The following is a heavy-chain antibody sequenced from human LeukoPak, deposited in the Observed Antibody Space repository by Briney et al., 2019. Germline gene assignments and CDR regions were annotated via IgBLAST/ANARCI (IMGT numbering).Heavy chain of an antibody. CDR3: AKVPLSSSGWDREYYFDY. Sequence: GGSLRLSCAASGISVRSNYMNWVRQAPGRGLEWVSLISSGDDTDYADSVRGRFSISRDKSKNTLYLEMNSLRAEDTAVYYCAKVPLSSSGWDREYYFDYWGQGTLVTVSS. V-gene: IGHV3-53*05. D-gene: IGHD6-19*01. J-gene: IGHJ4*02. CDR1: GISVRSNY. CDR2: ISSGDDT.